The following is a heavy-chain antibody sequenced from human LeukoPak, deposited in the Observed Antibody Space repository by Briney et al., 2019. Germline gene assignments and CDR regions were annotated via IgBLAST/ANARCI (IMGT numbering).Heavy chain of an antibody. Sequence: GGSLRLSCAASGLNLDAYAMHWVRQAPGKGLEWVSLISGDGTITYYADSVKARFTISRDNSKNSLFLEINGLSSEDSALYYCAKDTPLFFHYYGIDVWGQGTTVTVSS. CDR1: GLNLDAYA. CDR3: AKDTPLFFHYYGIDV. J-gene: IGHJ6*02. CDR2: ISGDGTIT. D-gene: IGHD3-3*01. V-gene: IGHV3-43*02.